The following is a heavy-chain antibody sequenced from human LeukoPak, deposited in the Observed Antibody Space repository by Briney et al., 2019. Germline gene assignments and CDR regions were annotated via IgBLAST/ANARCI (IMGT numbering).Heavy chain of an antibody. CDR3: ARDGRPPYCSSTSCYSWGYYYYGMDV. J-gene: IGHJ6*02. Sequence: PSETLSLTCTVSGGSISSYYWSWIRQPAGKGLEWIGRIYTSGSTNYNPSLKSRVTMSVDTSKNQFSLKLSSVTAADTAVYYCARDGRPPYCSSTSCYSWGYYYYGMDVWGQGTTVTVSS. V-gene: IGHV4-4*07. CDR2: IYTSGST. D-gene: IGHD2-2*02. CDR1: GGSISSYY.